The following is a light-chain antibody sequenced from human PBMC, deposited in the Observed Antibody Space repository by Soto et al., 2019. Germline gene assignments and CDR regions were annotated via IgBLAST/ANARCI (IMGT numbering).Light chain of an antibody. J-gene: IGLJ1*01. CDR2: EVS. CDR3: ASDTNTITSLI. CDR1: ISDVGGYKY. Sequence: QCVLTQPASVSGSPGQSITISCTGTISDVGGYKYVSWYQQHPDKAPKLIIFEVSNRPSGISSRFSGSKSGNTASLTISGLQADDGADDNGASDTNTITSLIFGRVTKVTVL. V-gene: IGLV2-14*01.